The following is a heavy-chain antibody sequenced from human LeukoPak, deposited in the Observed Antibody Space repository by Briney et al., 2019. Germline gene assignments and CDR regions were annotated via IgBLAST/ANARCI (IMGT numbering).Heavy chain of an antibody. V-gene: IGHV1-2*02. CDR2: INPNSGGT. Sequence: GASVKASCKASGYTFTGYYMHWVRQAPGQGLEWMGWINPNSGGTNYAQKFQGRVTMTRDTSISTAYMELSRLRSDDTAVYYCARDGLGYCSGGSCYPYFDYWGQGTLVTVSS. D-gene: IGHD2-15*01. J-gene: IGHJ4*02. CDR1: GYTFTGYY. CDR3: ARDGLGYCSGGSCYPYFDY.